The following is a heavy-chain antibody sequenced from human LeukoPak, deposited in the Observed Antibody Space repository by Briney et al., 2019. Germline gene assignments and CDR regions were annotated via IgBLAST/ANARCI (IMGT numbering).Heavy chain of an antibody. D-gene: IGHD3-3*01. CDR3: ARGSPDYDFWSGYWALYGMDV. J-gene: IGHJ6*02. Sequence: GGSLRLSCAASGFTFSDYYMSWIRQAPGKGLEWVSYISSSGSTIYYADSVKGRFTISRDNAKNSLYLQMNSLRAEDTAVYYCARGSPDYDFWSGYWALYGMDVWGQGTTVTVSS. V-gene: IGHV3-11*01. CDR1: GFTFSDYY. CDR2: ISSSGSTI.